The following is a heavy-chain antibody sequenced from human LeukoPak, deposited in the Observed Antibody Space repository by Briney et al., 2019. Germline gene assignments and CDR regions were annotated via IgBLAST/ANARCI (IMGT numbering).Heavy chain of an antibody. D-gene: IGHD6-13*01. V-gene: IGHV1-69*04. Sequence: ASVKVSCKASGGTFSSYAISWVRQAPGQGLEWMGRIIPILGIANYAQKFQGRVTITADKSTSTAYMELSSLRSEDTAVYYCARVDSSSPRFDPWGQGTLVTVSS. CDR2: IIPILGIA. J-gene: IGHJ5*02. CDR3: ARVDSSSPRFDP. CDR1: GGTFSSYA.